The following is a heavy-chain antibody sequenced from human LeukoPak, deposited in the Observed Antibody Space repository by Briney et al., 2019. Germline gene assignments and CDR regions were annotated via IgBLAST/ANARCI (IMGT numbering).Heavy chain of an antibody. Sequence: SETLSLTCTVSGGSISSSSYYWGWIRQPPGKGLEWIGSIYYSGSTYYNPSLKSRVTISVDTSKNQFSLKLSSVTAADTAVYYCARHLFSARRDYYGSGSYYNWFDPWGQGTLVTVSS. CDR1: GGSISSSSYY. J-gene: IGHJ5*02. D-gene: IGHD3-10*01. CDR2: IYYSGST. V-gene: IGHV4-39*01. CDR3: ARHLFSARRDYYGSGSYYNWFDP.